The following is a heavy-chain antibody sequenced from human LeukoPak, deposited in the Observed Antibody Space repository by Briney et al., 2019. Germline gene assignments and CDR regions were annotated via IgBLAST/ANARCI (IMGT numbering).Heavy chain of an antibody. CDR3: ARGPDYSSGYYD. D-gene: IGHD3-22*01. Sequence: GGSLRLSCAASGFTFSSYAMHWVRQAPGKGLEWVAVISYDGSNKYYADSVKGRFTISRDNSTNTLYLQMNSLRAEDTAVYYCARGPDYSSGYYDGGQGTLVTVSA. V-gene: IGHV3-30-3*01. CDR2: ISYDGSNK. CDR1: GFTFSSYA. J-gene: IGHJ4*02.